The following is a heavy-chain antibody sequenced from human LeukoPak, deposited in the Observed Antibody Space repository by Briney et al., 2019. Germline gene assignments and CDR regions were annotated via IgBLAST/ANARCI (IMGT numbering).Heavy chain of an antibody. CDR3: ATELERRFTYYYYGMDV. CDR2: ISYDGSNK. Sequence: PGGSLRLSCAASGFTFSSYAMHWVRRAPGKGLEWVAVISYDGSNKYYADSVKGRFTISRDNSKNTLYLQMNSLRAEDTAVYYCATELERRFTYYYYGMDVWGQGTTVTVSS. CDR1: GFTFSSYA. D-gene: IGHD1-1*01. J-gene: IGHJ6*02. V-gene: IGHV3-30-3*01.